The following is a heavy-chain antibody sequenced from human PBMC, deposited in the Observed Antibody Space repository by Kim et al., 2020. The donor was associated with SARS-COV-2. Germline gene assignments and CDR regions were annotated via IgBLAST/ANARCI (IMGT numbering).Heavy chain of an antibody. CDR3: ASWPWKYDYVWGSYRRTAFDY. CDR1: GVSISSSSYY. J-gene: IGHJ4*02. Sequence: SETLSLTCTVSGVSISSSSYYWGWIRQPPGKGLEWIGSIYYSGSTYYNPSLKSRVTISVDTSKNQFSLKLSSVTAADTAVYYCASWPWKYDYVWGSYRRTAFDYWGQGTLVTVSS. CDR2: IYYSGST. V-gene: IGHV4-39*01. D-gene: IGHD3-16*02.